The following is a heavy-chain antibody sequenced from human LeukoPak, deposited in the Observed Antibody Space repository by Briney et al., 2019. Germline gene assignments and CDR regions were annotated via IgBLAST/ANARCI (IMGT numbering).Heavy chain of an antibody. V-gene: IGHV3-7*01. CDR1: GFTFSSYP. CDR2: IKQDGSEK. CDR3: ARLIGWLHRKGYGMDV. D-gene: IGHD5-24*01. Sequence: GGSLRLSCAASGFTFSSYPMSWVRQAPGKGLEWVANIKQDGSEKYYVDSVKGRFTISRDNAKNSLYLQMNSLRAEDTAVYYCARLIGWLHRKGYGMDVWGQGTTVTVSS. J-gene: IGHJ6*02.